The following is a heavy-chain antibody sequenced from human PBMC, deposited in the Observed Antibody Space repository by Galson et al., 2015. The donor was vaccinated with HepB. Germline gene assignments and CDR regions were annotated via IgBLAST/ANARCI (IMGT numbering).Heavy chain of an antibody. CDR2: IYHSGST. J-gene: IGHJ4*02. CDR1: GYSISSGYY. D-gene: IGHD3-22*01. CDR3: ATPPGVITGGY. Sequence: SETLSLTCTVSGYSISSGYYWGWIRQPPGKGLEWIGSIYHSGSTYYNPSLKSRVTISADTSKNQFSLKLSSVTAADTAVYYCATPPGVITGGYWGQGTLVTVSS. V-gene: IGHV4-38-2*02.